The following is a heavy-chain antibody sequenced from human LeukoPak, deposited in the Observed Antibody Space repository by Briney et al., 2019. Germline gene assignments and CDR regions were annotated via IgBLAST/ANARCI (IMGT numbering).Heavy chain of an antibody. CDR3: ARGRSDYGGNPDAFDI. D-gene: IGHD4-23*01. J-gene: IGHJ3*02. V-gene: IGHV3-64*01. CDR2: ISSNGGST. Sequence: PGGALRLSCAASGFTFSSYAMHWVRQAPGKGLEYVSAISSNGGSTYYANSVKGRFTISRDNSKNTLYLQMGSLRAEDMAVYYCARGRSDYGGNPDAFDIWGQGTMVTVSS. CDR1: GFTFSSYA.